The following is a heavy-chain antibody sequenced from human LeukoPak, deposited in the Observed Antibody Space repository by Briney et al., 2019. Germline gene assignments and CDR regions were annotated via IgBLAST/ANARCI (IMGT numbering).Heavy chain of an antibody. CDR1: GYTFTGYY. CDR3: ARDTRAYVDTGSYFDY. D-gene: IGHD5-18*01. Sequence: ASVKVSCKASGYTFTGYYMHWVRQAPGQGLEWMGWINPNSGGTNYAQKFQGRVTMTRDTSISTAYMELSRLRSDDTAVYYCARDTRAYVDTGSYFDYWGQGTLVTVSS. V-gene: IGHV1-2*02. CDR2: INPNSGGT. J-gene: IGHJ4*02.